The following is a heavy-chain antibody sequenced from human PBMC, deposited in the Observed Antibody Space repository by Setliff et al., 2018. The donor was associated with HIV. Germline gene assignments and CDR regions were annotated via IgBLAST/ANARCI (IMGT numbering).Heavy chain of an antibody. D-gene: IGHD3-22*01. CDR2: INHSGST. Sequence: SETLSLTCAVYGGSLSGYYWSWIRQPPGKGLEWFGEINHSGSTNYNPSLKSRVTISVDTSKNQFSLKLSSVTAADTAVYYCAKLVREGTMILINRFDYWGQGTLVTVSS. J-gene: IGHJ4*02. V-gene: IGHV4-34*01. CDR3: AKLVREGTMILINRFDY. CDR1: GGSLSGYY.